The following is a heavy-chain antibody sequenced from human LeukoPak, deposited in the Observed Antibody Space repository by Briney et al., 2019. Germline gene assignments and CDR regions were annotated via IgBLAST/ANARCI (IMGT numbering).Heavy chain of an antibody. CDR3: AREAYCSSTSCYGRQYFDY. CDR1: GGSISNYY. Sequence: SETLSLTCTVSGGSISNYYWSWIRQPPGKGLEWIGYIYYSGSTNYNPSLKSRVTISLDTSKNQFSLKLSSVTAADTAVYYCAREAYCSSTSCYGRQYFDYWGQGTLVTVSS. V-gene: IGHV4-59*01. J-gene: IGHJ4*02. D-gene: IGHD2-2*01. CDR2: IYYSGST.